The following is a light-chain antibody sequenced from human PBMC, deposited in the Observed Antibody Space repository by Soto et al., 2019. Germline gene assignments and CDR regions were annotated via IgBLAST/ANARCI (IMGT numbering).Light chain of an antibody. Sequence: DIHMTQSPSSLSASVGDRVTTTCRASRSIGTLLHWYQHKPGKAPNLLISAASNLQSGVPSRFTGSGSGTDFTLTISSLQPGDFATYFCQQTFTSPPTFGRGTQVEIK. V-gene: IGKV1-39*01. CDR1: RSIGTL. CDR2: AAS. J-gene: IGKJ2*01. CDR3: QQTFTSPPT.